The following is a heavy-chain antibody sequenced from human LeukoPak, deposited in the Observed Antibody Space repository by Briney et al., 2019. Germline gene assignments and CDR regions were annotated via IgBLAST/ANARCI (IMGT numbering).Heavy chain of an antibody. CDR2: IYYSGST. Sequence: SETLSLTCTVSGGSISSYYWSWIRQPPGKGLEWIGYIYYSGSTNYNPSLKSRVTISVDTSKNQFSLKLSSVTAADTAVYYCARHVPSNYYDSSGYQLQQGIFDYWGQGTLVTVSS. J-gene: IGHJ4*02. CDR3: ARHVPSNYYDSSGYQLQQGIFDY. D-gene: IGHD3-22*01. CDR1: GGSISSYY. V-gene: IGHV4-59*08.